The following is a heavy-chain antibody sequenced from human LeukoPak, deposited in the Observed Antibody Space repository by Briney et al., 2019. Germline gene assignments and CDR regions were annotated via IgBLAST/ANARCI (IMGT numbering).Heavy chain of an antibody. V-gene: IGHV4-39*07. CDR2: IYYSGST. CDR3: ARFEYSSSPLFDY. D-gene: IGHD6-6*01. Sequence: KPSETLSLTCTVSGGSISSSSYYWGWIRQPPGKGLEWIGSIYYSGSTYYNPSLKSRVTISVDTSKNQFSLKLSSVTAADTAVYYCARFEYSSSPLFDYWGQGTLVTVSS. J-gene: IGHJ4*02. CDR1: GGSISSSSYY.